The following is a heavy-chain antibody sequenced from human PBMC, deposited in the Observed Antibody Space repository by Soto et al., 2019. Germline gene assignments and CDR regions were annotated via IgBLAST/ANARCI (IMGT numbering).Heavy chain of an antibody. D-gene: IGHD6-6*01. CDR2: INHSGST. Sequence: QVQLQQWGAGLLKPSETLSLTCAVYGGSFSGYYWSWIRQPPGKGLEWIGEINHSGSTNYNPSLKSRVTISVDTSKNQFSLKLSSVTAADTAVYYCAGNRLGSSSSRYYYYGMDVWGQGTTVTVSS. CDR1: GGSFSGYY. V-gene: IGHV4-34*01. J-gene: IGHJ6*02. CDR3: AGNRLGSSSSRYYYYGMDV.